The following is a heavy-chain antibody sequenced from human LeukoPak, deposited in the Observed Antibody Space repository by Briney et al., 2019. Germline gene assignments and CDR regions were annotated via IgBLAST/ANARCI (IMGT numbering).Heavy chain of an antibody. CDR3: ARHLSDHYDSSGYYFDS. CDR2: IYYSGST. D-gene: IGHD3-22*01. V-gene: IGHV4-59*08. J-gene: IGHJ4*02. Sequence: PSETLSLTCSVSGGSICSYYWSWIRQPPGRGLEWIGYIYYSGSTNYNPSLKSRVTISVDTSKNLFSLKLSSVTAADTAVFYCARHLSDHYDSSGYYFDSWGQGTLVTVSS. CDR1: GGSICSYY.